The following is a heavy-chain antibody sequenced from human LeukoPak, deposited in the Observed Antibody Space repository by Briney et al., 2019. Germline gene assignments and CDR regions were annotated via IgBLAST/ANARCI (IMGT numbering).Heavy chain of an antibody. CDR3: ARAGVLRYFDWLGT. CDR2: INPNSGGT. Sequence: GASVKVSCKASGYTFTSYGISWVRQAPGQGLEWMGWINPNSGGTNYAQKFQGRVTMTRDTSISTAYMELSRLRSDDTAVYYCARAGVLRYFDWLGTWGQGTLVTVSS. J-gene: IGHJ5*02. V-gene: IGHV1-2*02. D-gene: IGHD3-9*01. CDR1: GYTFTSYG.